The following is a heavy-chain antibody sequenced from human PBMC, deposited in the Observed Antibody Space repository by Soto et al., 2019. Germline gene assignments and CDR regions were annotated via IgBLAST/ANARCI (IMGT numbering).Heavy chain of an antibody. D-gene: IGHD2-2*01. CDR1: GFTFGNYI. Sequence: AQLVESGGSLVKPGDSLRLSCAASGFTFGNYIMNWVRQAPGRGLEWVASISHSGTYIFYADSVKGRFTISRDNAKDPLFLQMNSLRVEDTAIYYCASPRDYCVSNTNCFIAFDIWGQGTGVTVSS. CDR3: ASPRDYCVSNTNCFIAFDI. J-gene: IGHJ3*02. CDR2: ISHSGTYI. V-gene: IGHV3-21*01.